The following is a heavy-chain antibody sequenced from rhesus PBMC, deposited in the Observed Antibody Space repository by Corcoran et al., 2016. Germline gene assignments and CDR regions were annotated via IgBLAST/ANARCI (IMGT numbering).Heavy chain of an antibody. D-gene: IGHD4-11*01. CDR1: GYSISSGYC. J-gene: IGHJ4*01. Sequence: QVQLQESGPGLVKPSETLSLTCAVSGYSISSGYCWGWIRPPPGKGLEWIGQINGGSGSSYYNPSLKSRVTVSKDTSKNQFSLKLSSVTAADTAMYYCATDRDYHFAYWGQGVLVTVSS. CDR2: INGGSGSS. CDR3: ATDRDYHFAY. V-gene: IGHV4-127*01.